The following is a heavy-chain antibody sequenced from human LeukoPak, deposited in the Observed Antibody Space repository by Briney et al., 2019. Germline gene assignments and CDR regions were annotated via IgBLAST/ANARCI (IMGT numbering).Heavy chain of an antibody. Sequence: ASVKVSCKASGYTFTSYAMNWVRQAPGQGLKWMGWINTNTGNPTYAQGFTGRFVFSLDTSVSTAYLQISSLKAEDTAVYYCAREGQQQLVRYYYYGMDVWGQGTTVTVSS. CDR3: AREGQQQLVRYYYYGMDV. CDR2: INTNTGNP. CDR1: GYTFTSYA. D-gene: IGHD6-13*01. J-gene: IGHJ6*02. V-gene: IGHV7-4-1*02.